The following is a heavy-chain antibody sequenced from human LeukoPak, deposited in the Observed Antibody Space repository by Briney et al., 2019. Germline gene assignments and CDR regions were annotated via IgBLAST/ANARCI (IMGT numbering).Heavy chain of an antibody. Sequence: GGSLRLSCAASGFTFSSYWMGWVRRAPGKGLEWVANIKGDGSEIYYVDSVKGRFTISRDNAQNSLYLQLNSLRAEDTALYYCARKRFGEFFFDYWGQGTLVTVSS. D-gene: IGHD3-10*01. CDR3: ARKRFGEFFFDY. V-gene: IGHV3-7*03. J-gene: IGHJ4*02. CDR1: GFTFSSYW. CDR2: IKGDGSEI.